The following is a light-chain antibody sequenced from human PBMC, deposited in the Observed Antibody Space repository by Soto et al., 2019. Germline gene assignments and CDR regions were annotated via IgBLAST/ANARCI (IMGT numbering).Light chain of an antibody. J-gene: IGLJ1*01. Sequence: QSVLTQPPSVSGAPGQRVTIPCTGSSSNIGAGFDVHWYQQLPGTAPKLLIYGTSNRPSGVPDRFSGSKSGTSASLAITGLQAEDEADYYCQSYDGSLTGYVFGTGTKVTVL. CDR2: GTS. V-gene: IGLV1-40*01. CDR3: QSYDGSLTGYV. CDR1: SSNIGAGFD.